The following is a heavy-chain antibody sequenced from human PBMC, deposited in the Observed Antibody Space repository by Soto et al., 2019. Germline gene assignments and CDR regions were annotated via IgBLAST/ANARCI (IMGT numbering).Heavy chain of an antibody. Sequence: PGGSLRRSCAASGFTFSSYAMSWVRQAPGKGLEWLSYISSSGGTIKYADSVKGRFTISRDNAKNSLYLQMHSLRADDTAVYYCARDAFEIYYKFGLDVWGQGTPVTVSS. CDR3: ARDAFEIYYKFGLDV. CDR2: ISSSGGTI. D-gene: IGHD3-10*01. V-gene: IGHV3-48*04. J-gene: IGHJ6*02. CDR1: GFTFSSYA.